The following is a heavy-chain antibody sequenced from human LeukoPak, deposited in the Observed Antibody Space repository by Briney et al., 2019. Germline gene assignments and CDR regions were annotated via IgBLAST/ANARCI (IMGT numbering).Heavy chain of an antibody. V-gene: IGHV3-30*02. D-gene: IGHD1-26*01. CDR3: ARERSYSGSYDFDY. Sequence: GGSLRLSCAASGFTFSSYGMHWVRQAPGKGLEWVAFIRHDGSNKYYVDSVKGRFTISRDNAKNSLYLQMNSLRAEDTAVYYCARERSYSGSYDFDYWGQGTLVTVSS. J-gene: IGHJ4*02. CDR2: IRHDGSNK. CDR1: GFTFSSYG.